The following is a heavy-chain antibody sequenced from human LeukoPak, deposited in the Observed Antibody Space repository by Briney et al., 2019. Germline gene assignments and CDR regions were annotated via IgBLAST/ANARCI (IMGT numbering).Heavy chain of an antibody. CDR1: GFTFDDYA. V-gene: IGHV3-43*02. CDR2: ISGDGGST. D-gene: IGHD6-13*01. CDR3: AKVGSSSWRGIYYYYGMDV. Sequence: GGSLRLSCAASGFTFDDYAMHWVRQAPEKGLEWVSLISGDGGSTYYADSVKGRFTISRDNCKNSLYLQMNSLRTEDTALYYCAKVGSSSWRGIYYYYGMDVWGQGTTVTVSS. J-gene: IGHJ6*02.